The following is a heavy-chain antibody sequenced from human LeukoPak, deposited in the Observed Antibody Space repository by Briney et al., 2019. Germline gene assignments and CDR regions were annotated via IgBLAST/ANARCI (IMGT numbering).Heavy chain of an antibody. CDR3: ASTSGYYLGDAFDI. J-gene: IGHJ3*02. Sequence: VASVKVSCKASGGTFSSYAISWVRQAPGQGLEWMGGIIPIFGTANYAQKFQGRVTITADKSTSTAYMELSSLRSDDTAVYYCASTSGYYLGDAFDIWGQGTMVTVSS. CDR2: IIPIFGTA. V-gene: IGHV1-69*06. D-gene: IGHD3-22*01. CDR1: GGTFSSYA.